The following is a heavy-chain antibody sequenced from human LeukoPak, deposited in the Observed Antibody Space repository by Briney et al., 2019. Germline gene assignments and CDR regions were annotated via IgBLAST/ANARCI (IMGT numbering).Heavy chain of an antibody. CDR1: GFTFRDYW. J-gene: IGHJ5*02. CDR2: IKQDGSEK. Sequence: GGSLRLSCAASGFTFRDYWMSWVRQAPGKGREGVANIKQDGSEKHYVDSVKGRFTISRDNAKKSLYLRMDSLRAEDAAVYYCARNVVNYDFWSGYYFWFDPWGQGTLVTVSS. D-gene: IGHD3-3*01. V-gene: IGHV3-7*01. CDR3: ARNVVNYDFWSGYYFWFDP.